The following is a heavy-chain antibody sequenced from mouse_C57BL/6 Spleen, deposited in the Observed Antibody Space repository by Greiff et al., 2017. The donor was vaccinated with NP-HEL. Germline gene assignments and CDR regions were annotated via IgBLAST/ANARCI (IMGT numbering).Heavy chain of an antibody. Sequence: EVKLMESGGGLVQPGGSLKLSCAASGFTFSDYGMAWVRQAPRKGPEWVAFISNLAYSIYYADTVTGRFTISRENAKNTLYLEMSSLRSEDTAMYYCARHDSSGYEGAMDYWGQGTSVTVSS. CDR2: ISNLAYSI. CDR3: ARHDSSGYEGAMDY. V-gene: IGHV5-15*01. J-gene: IGHJ4*01. D-gene: IGHD3-2*02. CDR1: GFTFSDYG.